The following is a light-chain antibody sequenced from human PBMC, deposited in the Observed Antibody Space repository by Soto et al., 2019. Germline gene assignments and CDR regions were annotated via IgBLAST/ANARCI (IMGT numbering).Light chain of an antibody. V-gene: IGLV2-23*02. CDR1: SSDVGSYNL. J-gene: IGLJ1*01. Sequence: QSALTQPASVSGSPGRSITISCTGTSSDVGSYNLVSWYQQHPGKAPKLMIYEVSKRPSGVSSRFSGSKSGNTASLTISGLQAEDEADYYCCSYAGSSTSYVFGTGTKVTVL. CDR3: CSYAGSSTSYV. CDR2: EVS.